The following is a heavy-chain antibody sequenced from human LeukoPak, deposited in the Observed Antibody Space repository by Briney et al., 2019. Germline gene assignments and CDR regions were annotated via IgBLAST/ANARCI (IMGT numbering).Heavy chain of an antibody. Sequence: SETLSLTCAVSVGSISSGTYYWSWLRQHPGKGLEWIGYIYYSGTTYYNPSLESRVTISLDTSKKQFSLKLNSVTDAETAVYYCARDLGDPYYFDATGGHPFDIWGQGTMVTVSS. V-gene: IGHV4-31*11. J-gene: IGHJ3*02. D-gene: IGHD3-22*01. CDR3: ARDLGDPYYFDATGGHPFDI. CDR2: IYYSGTT. CDR1: VGSISSGTYY.